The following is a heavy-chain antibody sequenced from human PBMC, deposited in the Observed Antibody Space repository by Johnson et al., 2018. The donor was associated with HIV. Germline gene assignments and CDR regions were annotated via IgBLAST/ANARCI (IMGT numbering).Heavy chain of an antibody. Sequence: VQLVESGGGVVRPGGSLRLSCAASGFTFDDYGMSWVRQAPGKGLEWVSALYRSGSTYYVASAAGRLPISSDNSKNTLHLQMNSLRAEDTAVYYCASDVSYRYDGDGWADAFDIWGQGTMVTVSA. CDR1: GFTFDDYG. CDR3: ASDVSYRYDGDGWADAFDI. D-gene: IGHD2-21*01. V-gene: IGHV3-20*04. CDR2: LYRSGST. J-gene: IGHJ3*02.